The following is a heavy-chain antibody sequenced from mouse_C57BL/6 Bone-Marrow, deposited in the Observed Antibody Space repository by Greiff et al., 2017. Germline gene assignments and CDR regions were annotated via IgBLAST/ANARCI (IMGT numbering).Heavy chain of an antibody. CDR1: GFNIKDDY. CDR2: IDPENGDT. V-gene: IGHV14-4*01. Sequence: DVKLVESGAELVRPGASVKLSCTASGFNIKDDYMHWVKQRPEQGLEWIGWIDPENGDTEYASKFQGKATITADTSSNTAYLQLSSLTSEDTAVYYCTTFGSYAMDYWGQGTSVTVSS. J-gene: IGHJ4*01. CDR3: TTFGSYAMDY.